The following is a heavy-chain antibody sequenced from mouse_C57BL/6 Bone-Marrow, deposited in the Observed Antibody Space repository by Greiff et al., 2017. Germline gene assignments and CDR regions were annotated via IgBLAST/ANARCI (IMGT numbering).Heavy chain of an antibody. Sequence: QVQLQQSGAELVRPGTSVKMSCKASGYTFTNYWIGWVKQRPGHGLEWIGDIYPGGGYTNYNEKFKGKATLTADKSSSTAYMQFSSLTSEDSAIYYCARSSDGSSYFDYGGQGTTLTVSS. CDR3: ARSSDGSSYFDY. J-gene: IGHJ2*01. CDR2: IYPGGGYT. CDR1: GYTFTNYW. D-gene: IGHD1-1*01. V-gene: IGHV1-63*01.